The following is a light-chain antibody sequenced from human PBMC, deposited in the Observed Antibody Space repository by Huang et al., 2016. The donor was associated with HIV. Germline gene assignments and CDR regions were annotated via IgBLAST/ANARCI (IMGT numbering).Light chain of an antibody. CDR1: RDIKTY. CDR3: QQVDSYPRT. CDR2: AAS. J-gene: IGKJ1*01. V-gene: IGKV1-9*01. Sequence: IQLTQSPSSLSASVGDRVTITCRAGRDIKTYLAWFHQRPGRAPKFLIFAASFLESGVPSRFSGSGSGTEFTLTINGLQPEDFGTYYCQQVDSYPRTFGQGTNVDVK.